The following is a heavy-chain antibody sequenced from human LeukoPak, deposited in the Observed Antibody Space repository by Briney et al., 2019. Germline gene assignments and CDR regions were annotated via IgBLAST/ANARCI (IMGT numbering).Heavy chain of an antibody. D-gene: IGHD4-11*01. V-gene: IGHV1-18*01. Sequence: ASVTVSCKASGYTFTSYGISWVRQAPGQGLEWMGWISAYNGNTNYAQKLQGRVTMTTETSTSTAYMELRSLRSDDTAVYYCARGGWARMFGPRIDDYSKAGDYWGQGTLVTVSS. CDR1: GYTFTSYG. J-gene: IGHJ4*02. CDR2: ISAYNGNT. CDR3: ARGGWARMFGPRIDDYSKAGDY.